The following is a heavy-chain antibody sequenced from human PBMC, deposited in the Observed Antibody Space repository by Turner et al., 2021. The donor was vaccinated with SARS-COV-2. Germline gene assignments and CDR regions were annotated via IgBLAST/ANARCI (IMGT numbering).Heavy chain of an antibody. J-gene: IGHJ5*02. Sequence: QLQLQESGPGLVKPSETLSLTCTVSGGSISSSSYYWGWIRQPPGKGLEWIGSIYYSGSPYYNPSLKSRVPISVDTSKNQFSLKLSSVTAADTAVYYCARPNTYYYGSGDSHGKSHNWFDPWGQGTLVTVSS. CDR1: GGSISSSSYY. D-gene: IGHD3-10*01. CDR2: IYYSGSP. V-gene: IGHV4-39*01. CDR3: ARPNTYYYGSGDSHGKSHNWFDP.